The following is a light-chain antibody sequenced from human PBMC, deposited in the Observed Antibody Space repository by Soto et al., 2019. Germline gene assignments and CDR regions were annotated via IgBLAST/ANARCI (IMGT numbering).Light chain of an antibody. CDR2: SVS. CDR3: CSYAGSYTYV. J-gene: IGLJ1*01. Sequence: QSVLTQPRSVSGSPGQSVTISCTGTSSDVGGHNYVSWYQQYPGKAPKLLLSSVSKRPSGVPDRFSGSKSGNTASLTISGLQAEDEADYYCCSYAGSYTYVFGTGTKATGL. V-gene: IGLV2-11*01. CDR1: SSDVGGHNY.